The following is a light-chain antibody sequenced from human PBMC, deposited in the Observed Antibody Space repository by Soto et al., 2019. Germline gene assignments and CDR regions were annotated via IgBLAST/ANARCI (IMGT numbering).Light chain of an antibody. V-gene: IGKV3-20*01. CDR3: QQYGSSPQT. J-gene: IGKJ1*01. CDR1: QSVSSTY. CDR2: GAS. Sequence: EIVLTQSPGTLSLSPGERATLSCRASQSVSSTYLAWYQHKPGQAPRLLIYGASSRATDIPDRFSGSGSGTDFTLTISRLEPEDFAVYYCQQYGSSPQTFGQGTKVDIK.